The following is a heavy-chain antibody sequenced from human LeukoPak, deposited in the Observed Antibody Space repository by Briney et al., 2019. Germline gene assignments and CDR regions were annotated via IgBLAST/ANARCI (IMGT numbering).Heavy chain of an antibody. J-gene: IGHJ5*02. CDR1: GFTFDDFA. CDR3: AKDRGYDWSFGYGWFDP. D-gene: IGHD3-9*01. Sequence: QPGGSLRLSCAASGFTFDDFAMHWVRQVPGKGLEWVSSISWNNDNIAYADSVKGRFTISRDNAKNSLYLQMNSLRTEDTALYYCAKDRGYDWSFGYGWFDPWGQGTLVTVSS. CDR2: ISWNNDNI. V-gene: IGHV3-9*01.